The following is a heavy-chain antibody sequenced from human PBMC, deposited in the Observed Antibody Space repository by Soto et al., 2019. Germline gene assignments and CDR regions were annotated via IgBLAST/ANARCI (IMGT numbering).Heavy chain of an antibody. J-gene: IGHJ5*02. V-gene: IGHV1-3*01. Sequence: GASVKVSCKASGYTFTSYAMHWVRQAPGQRLEWMGWINAGNGNTKCSQKFQGRVTITRDTSASTAYMELSSLRSEDTAVYYCARVLDSSGRWFDPWGQGTLVTVSS. CDR1: GYTFTSYA. D-gene: IGHD3-22*01. CDR2: INAGNGNT. CDR3: ARVLDSSGRWFDP.